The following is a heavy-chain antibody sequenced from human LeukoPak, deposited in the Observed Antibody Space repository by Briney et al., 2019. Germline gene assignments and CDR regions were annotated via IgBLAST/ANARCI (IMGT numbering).Heavy chain of an antibody. V-gene: IGHV4-39*01. J-gene: IGHJ4*01. D-gene: IGHD6-13*01. CDR1: GGSISTTGYY. CDR2: IYYSGST. Sequence: KASETLSLTCTVSGGSISTTGYYWAWIRQPPGKGLEWIASIYYSGSTYYNSSLKSRVTISVDTSRSQFSLKLSSVTAADTALYYCASDKGYSNNYFDYWGQGTLVTVSS. CDR3: ASDKGYSNNYFDY.